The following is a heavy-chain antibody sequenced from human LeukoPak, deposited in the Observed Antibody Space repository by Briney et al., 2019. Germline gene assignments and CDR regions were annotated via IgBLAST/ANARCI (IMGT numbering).Heavy chain of an antibody. CDR3: ARGGYGPGSHDRY. CDR2: IDHTGSI. V-gene: IGHV4-34*01. D-gene: IGHD3-10*01. J-gene: IGHJ4*02. CDR1: AGSFTGYY. Sequence: SETLSLTCAVDAGSFTGYYWSWLRQPPGKGLEWIGEIDHTGSISYNPSLRSRVTISVDTFKNQFSLKLRSVTAADRAIYYCARGGYGPGSHDRYWGQGTLVTVSS.